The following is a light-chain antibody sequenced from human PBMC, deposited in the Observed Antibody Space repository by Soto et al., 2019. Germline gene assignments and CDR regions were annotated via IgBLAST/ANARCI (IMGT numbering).Light chain of an antibody. CDR2: GAS. CDR3: EEYDSATYT. Sequence: EIVLTQSPGTLSLSPGERATLSCRASQSVSSSDLAWYQQKPGQAPRLLIYGASSRATGIPDRFSGSGSGTGFSLTISRLEPEDFAVYYCEEYDSATYTFGQGTKLLIK. J-gene: IGKJ2*01. CDR1: QSVSSSD. V-gene: IGKV3-20*01.